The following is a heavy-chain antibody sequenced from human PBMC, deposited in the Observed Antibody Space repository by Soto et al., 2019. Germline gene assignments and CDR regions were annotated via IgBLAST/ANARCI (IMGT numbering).Heavy chain of an antibody. D-gene: IGHD1-26*01. CDR1: GFSFRTYG. V-gene: IGHV3-33*01. J-gene: IGHJ4*02. CDR2: MSFDGGDE. Sequence: QILLLESGGGVVQPGRSLRLSCSASGFSFRTYGMHWVRQAPGKGVEWVAFMSFDGGDESYADAVKGRFSISRDNSNDTLHLQMNSVRAGETAVYYCVRGGWARAPSDYWGQAALVPASS. CDR3: VRGGWARAPSDY.